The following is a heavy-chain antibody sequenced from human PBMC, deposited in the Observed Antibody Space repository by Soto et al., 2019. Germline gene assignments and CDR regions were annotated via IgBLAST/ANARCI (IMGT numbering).Heavy chain of an antibody. D-gene: IGHD4-17*01. J-gene: IGHJ5*02. V-gene: IGHV3-23*01. CDR1: GFTFSTHA. Sequence: EVQLLESGGDLVQPGGSLRLSCTASGFTFSTHAMTWVRQAPGKGLEWVSAISGGGVTTYSADSVKGRSTISRDNFKNTLDLQMNRLRVEDMAVYYCAKGSGGDYGFRWFDPWGQGTLVSVSS. CDR3: AKGSGGDYGFRWFDP. CDR2: ISGGGVTT.